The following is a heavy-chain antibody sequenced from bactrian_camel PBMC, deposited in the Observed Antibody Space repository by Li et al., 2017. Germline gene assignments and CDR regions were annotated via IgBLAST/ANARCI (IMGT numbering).Heavy chain of an antibody. Sequence: QLVESGGGSVQAGGSLRLSCAASGYAYNRNCMAWFRQAPGKEREGVAAISPASGRRYYGDSVKGRFTISQDDAKNTVYLQMNSLKIEDTAVYYCALGSSRQATMTARGKGTQVTVS. CDR1: GYAYNRNC. J-gene: IGHJ4*01. V-gene: IGHV3S25*01. CDR2: ISPASGRR. D-gene: IGHD3*01.